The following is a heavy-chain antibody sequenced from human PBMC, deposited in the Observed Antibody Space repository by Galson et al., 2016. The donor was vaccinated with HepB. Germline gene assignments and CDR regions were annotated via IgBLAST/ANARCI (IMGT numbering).Heavy chain of an antibody. J-gene: IGHJ4*02. D-gene: IGHD1-26*01. Sequence: SLRLSCAASGFSFSTSGMSWVRQTPGRGLEWVSGITGSGDTTHYADSVKGRFTISRDNAKNTLYLQMSSLRVEDAAIYFCAGGTAWHHFNFWGQGSLAIVSS. CDR3: AGGTAWHHFNF. CDR1: GFSFSTSG. V-gene: IGHV3-23*01. CDR2: ITGSGDTT.